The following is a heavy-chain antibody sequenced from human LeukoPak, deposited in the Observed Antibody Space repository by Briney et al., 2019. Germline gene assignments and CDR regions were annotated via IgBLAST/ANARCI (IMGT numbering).Heavy chain of an antibody. J-gene: IGHJ4*02. D-gene: IGHD6-19*01. CDR1: GFTFSNYA. V-gene: IGHV3-23*01. CDR3: ANSAVAGLDY. Sequence: GGSLRLSCAASGFTFSNYAMRWVRQAPGKGLEWVSGISGSGDSTYYADSVKGRFTISRDNSKNTLYLQMNSLRAEDTAVYYCANSAVAGLDYWGQGTLVTVSS. CDR2: ISGSGDST.